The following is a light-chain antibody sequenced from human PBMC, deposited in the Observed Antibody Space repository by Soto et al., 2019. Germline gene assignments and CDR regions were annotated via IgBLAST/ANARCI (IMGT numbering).Light chain of an antibody. CDR2: AAS. J-gene: IGKJ1*01. V-gene: IGKV1-27*01. CDR1: QGISNY. Sequence: DIQMTQYPSSLYASVGNRVTITCRASQGISNYLAWYQQKPGNVPKLLIYAASTWQSGVPSRFSGSGSGTDFTLTISSLQPEDVATYYCQKYNSDPVAFGQGTKV. CDR3: QKYNSDPVA.